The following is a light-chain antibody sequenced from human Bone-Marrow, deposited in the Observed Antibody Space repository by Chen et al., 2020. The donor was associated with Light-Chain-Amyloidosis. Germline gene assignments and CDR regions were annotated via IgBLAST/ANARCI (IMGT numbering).Light chain of an antibody. J-gene: IGKJ4*01. CDR3: QQYYSTPLT. V-gene: IGKV4-1*01. CDR2: WAS. Sequence: DILMTQSPDSLSVSLRARATSNCKSRQSLLYTPYNKNYLVWYQQKPGQPPKPLIYWASTREPGVPDRFSGSGSGTDFTLTISSLQAEDVAVYYCQQYYSTPLTFGGGTKVEI. CDR1: QSLLYTPYNKNY.